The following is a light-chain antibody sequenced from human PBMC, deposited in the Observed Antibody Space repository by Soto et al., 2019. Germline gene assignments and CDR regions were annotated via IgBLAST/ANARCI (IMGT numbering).Light chain of an antibody. Sequence: DIQMTQTPPTLSASIGDRVTISCRASQSISTTLAWYQQKAGKAPKLLIYDASTLKSGVPSTFSGSGSGTEFTLTISSLQPDDFATYYCLQYNAYPHTFGQGTAVEIK. J-gene: IGKJ2*01. CDR3: LQYNAYPHT. CDR2: DAS. CDR1: QSISTT. V-gene: IGKV1-5*01.